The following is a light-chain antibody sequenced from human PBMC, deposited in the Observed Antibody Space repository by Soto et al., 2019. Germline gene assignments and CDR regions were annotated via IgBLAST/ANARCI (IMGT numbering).Light chain of an antibody. CDR3: STYTSSSPL. V-gene: IGLV2-14*01. Sequence: QSVLTQPASVSGSPGQSITISCTGTSIDVGGYNYVSWYQQHPGKAPKLMIYDVSNRPSGVSNRFSGSKSSNTASLTISGLQAEDEADYYCSTYTSSSPLFGGGTKVTVL. CDR1: SIDVGGYNY. J-gene: IGLJ2*01. CDR2: DVS.